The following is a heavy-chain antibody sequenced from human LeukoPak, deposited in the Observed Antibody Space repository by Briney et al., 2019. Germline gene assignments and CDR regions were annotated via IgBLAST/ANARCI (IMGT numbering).Heavy chain of an antibody. D-gene: IGHD5-24*01. CDR1: GFSFGNYD. Sequence: PGGSLRLSCAASGFSFGNYDMHWVRQPTGKGLEWVSAIGTNGDTHYPDSVKGRFTISRDNSKNTLYLQMNSLRAEDTAVYYCARGNTRGSRDGYNSDYWGQGTLVTVSS. V-gene: IGHV3-13*04. CDR2: IGTNGDT. J-gene: IGHJ4*02. CDR3: ARGNTRGSRDGYNSDY.